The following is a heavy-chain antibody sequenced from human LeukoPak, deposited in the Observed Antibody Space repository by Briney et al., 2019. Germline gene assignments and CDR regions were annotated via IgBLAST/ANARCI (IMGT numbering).Heavy chain of an antibody. J-gene: IGHJ4*02. CDR3: ARWSVAGPDY. CDR2: IYYSGST. V-gene: IGHV4-34*01. Sequence: PSETLSLTCAVYGGSFSGYYWSWIRQPPGKGLEWIGSIYYSGSTYYNPSLKSRVTISVDTSKNQFSLKLSSVTAADTAVYYCARWSVAGPDYWGQGTLVTVSS. CDR1: GGSFSGYY. D-gene: IGHD6-19*01.